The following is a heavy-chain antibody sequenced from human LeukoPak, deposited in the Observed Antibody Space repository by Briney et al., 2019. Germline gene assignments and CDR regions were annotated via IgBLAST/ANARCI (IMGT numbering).Heavy chain of an antibody. CDR1: GFRFTIHW. J-gene: IGHJ5*02. Sequence: GGSLRLTCAASGFRFTIHWMSWVRQAPGKGLEWVANIKEDGSEKYYVDSVKGRFTISRDNAKNSLFLQMNSLRVEDTAVYYCARDRPHYGNTHLFDPWGQGTLVTVSS. CDR3: ARDRPHYGNTHLFDP. CDR2: IKEDGSEK. V-gene: IGHV3-7*01. D-gene: IGHD3-10*01.